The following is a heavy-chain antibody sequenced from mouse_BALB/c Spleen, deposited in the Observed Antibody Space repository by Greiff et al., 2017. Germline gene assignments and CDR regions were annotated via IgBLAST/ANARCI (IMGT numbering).Heavy chain of an antibody. J-gene: IGHJ3*01. V-gene: IGHV1-69*02. CDR1: GYTFTSYW. CDR3: ARRTMITTWFAD. D-gene: IGHD2-4*01. Sequence: VQLQQPGAELVKPGASVKLSCKASGYTFTSYWMHWVKQRPGQGLEWIGEIDPSDSYTNYNQKFKGKATLTVDKSSSTAYMQLSSLTSEDSAVYYCARRTMITTWFADWGQGTLVTVSA. CDR2: IDPSDSYT.